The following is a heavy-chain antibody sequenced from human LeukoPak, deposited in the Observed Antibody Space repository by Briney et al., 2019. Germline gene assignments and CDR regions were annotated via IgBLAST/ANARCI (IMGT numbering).Heavy chain of an antibody. CDR3: AKNREGGSTCIDC. CDR1: GFTFSSYA. V-gene: IGHV3-23*01. CDR2: ISGSGGST. Sequence: PGGSLRLSCAASGFTFSSYAMSWVRQAPGKRLEWVSVISGSGGSTNYAGSVKGRFTISRYNSENTLYLQMNSLRAEDTAVYYCAKNREGGSTCIDCWGQGTLVTVSS. D-gene: IGHD1-26*01. J-gene: IGHJ4*02.